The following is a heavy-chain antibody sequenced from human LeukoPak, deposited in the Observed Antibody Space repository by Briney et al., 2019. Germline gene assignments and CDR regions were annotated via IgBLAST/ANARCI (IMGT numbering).Heavy chain of an antibody. V-gene: IGHV4-30-4*01. J-gene: IGHJ4*02. D-gene: IGHD6-19*01. CDR2: IYYSGST. Sequence: SETLSLTCTVSGGSISSGDYYWSWIRQPPGKGLEWIGYIYYSGSTYYNPSLKSRVTISVDTSKNQFSLKLSSVTAADTAVYYCARDGGAGWLVHWGQGTLVTVSS. CDR3: ARDGGAGWLVH. CDR1: GGSISSGDYY.